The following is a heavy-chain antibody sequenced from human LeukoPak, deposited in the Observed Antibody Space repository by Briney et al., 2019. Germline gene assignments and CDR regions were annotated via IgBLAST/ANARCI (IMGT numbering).Heavy chain of an antibody. CDR1: GDSVSSGSHH. D-gene: IGHD6-13*01. CDR2: NGNT. Sequence: PSETLSLTCTVSGDSVSSGSHHWSWIRQAPGKGLEWIGHNGNTEYNPSLKSRVTISIDTSKNQFSLKLSTVTAADTAVYYCARGRAAAGTDYWGQGTLVTVSS. J-gene: IGHJ4*02. CDR3: ARGRAAAGTDY. V-gene: IGHV4-61*01.